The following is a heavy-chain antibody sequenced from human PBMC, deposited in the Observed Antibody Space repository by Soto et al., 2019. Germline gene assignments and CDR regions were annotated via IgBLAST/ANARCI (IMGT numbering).Heavy chain of an antibody. CDR1: GGTFSSYT. V-gene: IGHV1-69*02. J-gene: IGHJ4*02. D-gene: IGHD3-22*01. CDR3: ASRYDSSDH. Sequence: QVQLVQSGAEVKKPGSSVKVSCKASGGTFSSYTISWVRQAPGQGLEWMGRIIPILGIANYAQKFQGRVTISADKSPKTAYMELSSLRSEDQGVYYWASRYDSSDHWGQGTLVTVSS. CDR2: IIPILGIA.